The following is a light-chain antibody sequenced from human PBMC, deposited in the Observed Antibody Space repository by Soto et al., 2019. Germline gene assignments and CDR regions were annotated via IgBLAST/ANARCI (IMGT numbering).Light chain of an antibody. J-gene: IGKJ2*01. CDR2: DAS. CDR1: QDISNY. Sequence: DIQMTQSPSSLSASVGDRDTITCQASQDISNYLNWYQQKPGKAPKLLIYDASNLETGVPSRFSGSGSGTYFTFTISSLQPEDIPTYYCQQYDNLLYTFGQGTKLEIK. V-gene: IGKV1-33*01. CDR3: QQYDNLLYT.